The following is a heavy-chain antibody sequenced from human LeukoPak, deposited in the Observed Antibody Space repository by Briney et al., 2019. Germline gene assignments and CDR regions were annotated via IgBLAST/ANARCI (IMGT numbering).Heavy chain of an antibody. D-gene: IGHD5-12*01. V-gene: IGHV4-59*01. J-gene: IGHJ6*02. Sequence: PSETLSLTCTVSGGSISSYYWSWIRQPPGKGLEWIGYIYYSGSTNYNPSLKSRVTISVDTSKNQFSLKLSSVTAADTAVYYCARDTYSGYDSLFGNYFYYAMDVWGQGTTVTVSS. CDR3: ARDTYSGYDSLFGNYFYYAMDV. CDR2: IYYSGST. CDR1: GGSISSYY.